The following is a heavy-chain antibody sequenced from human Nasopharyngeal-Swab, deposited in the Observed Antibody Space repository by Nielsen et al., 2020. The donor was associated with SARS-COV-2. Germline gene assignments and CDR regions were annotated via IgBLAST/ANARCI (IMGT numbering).Heavy chain of an antibody. D-gene: IGHD3-16*01. CDR1: GFTFSSYG. J-gene: IGHJ4*02. V-gene: IGHV3-30*18. CDR2: ISYDGSNK. Sequence: GESLKISCAASGFTFSSYGMHRVRQAPGKGLEWVAVISYDGSNKYYADSVKGRFTISRDNSKNTLYLQMNSLRAEDTAVYYCAKDGGGLNNFDYWGQGTLVTVSS. CDR3: AKDGGGLNNFDY.